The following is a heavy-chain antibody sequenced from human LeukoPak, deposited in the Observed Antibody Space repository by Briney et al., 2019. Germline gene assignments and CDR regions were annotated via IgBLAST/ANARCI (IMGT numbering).Heavy chain of an antibody. Sequence: SETLSLTCTVSGGSISSGDYYWSWIRQPPGQGLEWIGYIYYSGSTYYNPSLKSRVTISVDTSKNQFSLKLSSVTAADTAVYYCARTGVVVAATLFDYWDQGTLVTVSS. V-gene: IGHV4-30-4*01. CDR3: ARTGVVVAATLFDY. CDR2: IYYSGST. D-gene: IGHD2-15*01. J-gene: IGHJ4*02. CDR1: GGSISSGDYY.